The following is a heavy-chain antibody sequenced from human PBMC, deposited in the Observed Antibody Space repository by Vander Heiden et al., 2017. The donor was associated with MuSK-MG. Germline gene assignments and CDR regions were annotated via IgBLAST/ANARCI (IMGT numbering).Heavy chain of an antibody. CDR1: GFTFSSYG. V-gene: IGHV3-33*01. CDR3: ARDNFYDSSGLGY. J-gene: IGHJ4*02. CDR2: IWYDGSNK. D-gene: IGHD3-22*01. Sequence: QVQLVESGGGVVQPGRSLRLSCAASGFTFSSYGMHWVRQAPGKGLEWVAVIWYDGSNKYYADSVKGRFTISRDNSKNTLYLQMNSLRAEDTAVYYCARDNFYDSSGLGYWGQGTLVTVSS.